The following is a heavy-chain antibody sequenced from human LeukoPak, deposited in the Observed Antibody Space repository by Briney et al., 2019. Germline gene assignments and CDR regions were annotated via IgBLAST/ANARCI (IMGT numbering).Heavy chain of an antibody. Sequence: GASVKVSCKASGGTFSSYAISWVRQAPGQGLEWMGWINPNSGGTNYAQKFQGWVTMTRDTSISTAYMELSRLRSDDTAVYYCARSYRIAVAGEDAFDIWGQGTMVTVSS. D-gene: IGHD6-19*01. CDR3: ARSYRIAVAGEDAFDI. V-gene: IGHV1-2*04. CDR1: GGTFSSYA. CDR2: INPNSGGT. J-gene: IGHJ3*02.